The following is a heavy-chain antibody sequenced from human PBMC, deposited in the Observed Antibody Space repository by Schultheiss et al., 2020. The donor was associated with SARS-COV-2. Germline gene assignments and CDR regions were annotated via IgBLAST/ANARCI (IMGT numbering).Heavy chain of an antibody. V-gene: IGHV3-30*03. D-gene: IGHD6-19*01. CDR1: GFTFSSYG. CDR3: VRDDPYSSGWSRFYYYYYGMDV. CDR2: ISYDGSNE. J-gene: IGHJ6*02. Sequence: GGSLRLSCAASGFTFSSYGMHWVRQAPGKGLEWVAVISYDGSNEYYADSVKGRFTLSRDNSKNTLYLQMNSLRAEDTAVYYCVRDDPYSSGWSRFYYYYYGMDVWGQGTTVTVSS.